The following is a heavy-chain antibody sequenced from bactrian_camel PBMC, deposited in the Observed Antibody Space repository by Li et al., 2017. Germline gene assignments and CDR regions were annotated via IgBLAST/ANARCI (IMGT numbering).Heavy chain of an antibody. V-gene: IGHV3S53*01. Sequence: HVQLVESGGGSVQAGGSLRLSCVASEYRGCTGWFRQAPGKEREGVALISGDSVAYGSFVKGRFTISQDNAKNTVWLQMNSLKPEDTAVYYCAADPTLRPATWALQDRGYQYWGQGTQVTVS. CDR2: ISGDSV. D-gene: IGHD3*01. J-gene: IGHJ4*01. CDR3: AADPTLRPATWALQDRGYQY. CDR1: EYRGC.